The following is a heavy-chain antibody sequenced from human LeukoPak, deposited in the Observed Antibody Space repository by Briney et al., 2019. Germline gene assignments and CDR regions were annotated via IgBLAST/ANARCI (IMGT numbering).Heavy chain of an antibody. CDR2: IYYSGST. J-gene: IGHJ4*02. D-gene: IGHD6-19*01. Sequence: PSETLSLTCTVSGGSISSSSYYWGWIRQPPGKGLEWIGSIYYSGSTYYNPSLKSRVTISVDTSKNQFSLKLSSVTAADTAVYYCARHAGSSDVPFDYWGQGTLVTVSS. CDR1: GGSISSSSYY. V-gene: IGHV4-39*01. CDR3: ARHAGSSDVPFDY.